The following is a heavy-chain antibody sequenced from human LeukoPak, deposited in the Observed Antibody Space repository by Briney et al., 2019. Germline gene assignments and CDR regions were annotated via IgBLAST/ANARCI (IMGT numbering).Heavy chain of an antibody. CDR2: IIPIFGTA. V-gene: IGHV1-69*13. CDR3: ARVNYYDSSGSFAAFDI. Sequence: GASVKVSCKASGGTFSSYAINWVRQAPGQGLEWMGGIIPIFGTANYAQKFQGRVTINADESTSTAYMELSSLRSEDTAVYYCARVNYYDSSGSFAAFDIWGQGTMVTVSS. D-gene: IGHD3-22*01. CDR1: GGTFSSYA. J-gene: IGHJ3*02.